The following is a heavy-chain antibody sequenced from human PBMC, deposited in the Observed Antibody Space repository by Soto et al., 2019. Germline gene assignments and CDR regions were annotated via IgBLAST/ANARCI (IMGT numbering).Heavy chain of an antibody. CDR3: AKRDYATSSSFSPLFAS. J-gene: IGHJ4*02. Sequence: GGSLRLSCTASGFTFSSYAMGWVRQAPGKGLEWVSGITGNGARTYYADSVKGRFTISRDNSRNTVYLQMNSLGVDDTATYYCAKRDYATSSSFSPLFASRGQGTLVTVSS. D-gene: IGHD2-8*01. CDR2: ITGNGART. CDR1: GFTFSSYA. V-gene: IGHV3-23*01.